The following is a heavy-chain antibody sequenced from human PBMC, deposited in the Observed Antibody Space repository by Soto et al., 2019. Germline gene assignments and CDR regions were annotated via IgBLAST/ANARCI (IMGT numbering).Heavy chain of an antibody. CDR3: AKDRAPMVRDRNYYYYYYMDV. CDR1: GFTFDDYA. Sequence: GGSLRLSCAASGFTFDDYAMHWVRQAPGKGLEWVSGISWNSGSIGYADSVKGRFTISRDNAKNSLYLQMNSLRAEDTALYYCAKDRAPMVRDRNYYYYYYMDVWGKGTTVTVSS. V-gene: IGHV3-9*01. J-gene: IGHJ6*03. CDR2: ISWNSGSI. D-gene: IGHD3-10*01.